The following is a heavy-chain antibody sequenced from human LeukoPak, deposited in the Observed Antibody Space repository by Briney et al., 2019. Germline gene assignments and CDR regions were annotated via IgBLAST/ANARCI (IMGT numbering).Heavy chain of an antibody. CDR2: ISAYNGNT. D-gene: IGHD6-13*01. Sequence: ASVKVSCKASGYTFTSYGISWVRQAPGQGLEWMGWISAYNGNTNYAQKLQGRATMTTDTSTSTAYMELRSLRSDDTAVYYCARVRGEYSSSRFDPWGQGTLVTVSS. CDR1: GYTFTSYG. J-gene: IGHJ5*02. CDR3: ARVRGEYSSSRFDP. V-gene: IGHV1-18*01.